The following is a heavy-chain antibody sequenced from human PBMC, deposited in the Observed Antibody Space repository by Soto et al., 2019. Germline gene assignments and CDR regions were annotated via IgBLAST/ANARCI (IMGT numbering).Heavy chain of an antibody. CDR2: INAGNGNT. CDR1: GYTFTSYA. CDR3: ARDFTIFGVVTGLFDY. D-gene: IGHD3-3*01. V-gene: IGHV1-3*01. J-gene: IGHJ4*02. Sequence: ASVKVSCKASGYTFTSYAMHWVRQAPGQRLEWMGWINAGNGNTKYSQKFQGRVTITRDTSASTAYMELSSLRSEDTAVYYCARDFTIFGVVTGLFDYWGQGTLVTVSS.